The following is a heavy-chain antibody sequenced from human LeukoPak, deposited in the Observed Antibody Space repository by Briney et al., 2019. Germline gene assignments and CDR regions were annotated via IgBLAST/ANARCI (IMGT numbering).Heavy chain of an antibody. CDR1: GFTFSSYA. CDR2: IGGSGGNT. D-gene: IGHD3-22*01. Sequence: GGSLRLSCAASGFTFSSYAMSWVRQAPGKGLEWVSAIGGSGGNTYYADSVNGRFTISRDNSKNTLYLQMNSQRAEDTAVYYCATRRADSSGFDHWGQSTLVTVSS. V-gene: IGHV3-23*01. J-gene: IGHJ4*02. CDR3: ATRRADSSGFDH.